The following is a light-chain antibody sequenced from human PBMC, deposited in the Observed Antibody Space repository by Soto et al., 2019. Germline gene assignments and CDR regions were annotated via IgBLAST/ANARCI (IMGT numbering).Light chain of an antibody. J-gene: IGKJ1*01. V-gene: IGKV3-15*01. CDR3: QQYNNWPWT. CDR2: GAS. Sequence: EIVMTQSPATLSVSPGERATLSCRASQNVNSNLAWYQQKPGQAPRLHIYGASTRATGIPARFSGSGSGTEFTLTNSSLQSEDFAIYYCQQYNNWPWTFGQGTKVEIK. CDR1: QNVNSN.